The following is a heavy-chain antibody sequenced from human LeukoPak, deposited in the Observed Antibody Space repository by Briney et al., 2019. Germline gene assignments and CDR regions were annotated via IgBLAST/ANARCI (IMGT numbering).Heavy chain of an antibody. CDR2: IWYDGSNK. Sequence: PGGSLRLSCAASGFTFSSYGMHWVRQAPGKGLEWVAVIWYDGSNKYYADSVKGRFTISRDNSKNTLYLQMNSLRAEDTAVYYCARSTGIAVAGTVTYWGQGTLVTVSS. CDR1: GFTFSSYG. CDR3: ARSTGIAVAGTVTY. V-gene: IGHV3-33*01. D-gene: IGHD6-19*01. J-gene: IGHJ4*02.